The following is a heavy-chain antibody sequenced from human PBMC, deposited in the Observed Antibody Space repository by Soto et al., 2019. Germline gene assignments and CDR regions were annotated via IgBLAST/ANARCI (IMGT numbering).Heavy chain of an antibody. D-gene: IGHD1-7*01. CDR1: EFTFRSYW. Sequence: EVQSVDSGGGLVQPGGSLRLSCAASEFTFRSYWMHWVRQNPGKGLVWVSRISGDGSSTNYADSVKGRFTISRDNAKNTVYLQIDSLSAEDTAVYYCARSLPGTYGAFDLWGQGTMVTVSS. V-gene: IGHV3-74*01. CDR3: ARSLPGTYGAFDL. CDR2: ISGDGSST. J-gene: IGHJ3*01.